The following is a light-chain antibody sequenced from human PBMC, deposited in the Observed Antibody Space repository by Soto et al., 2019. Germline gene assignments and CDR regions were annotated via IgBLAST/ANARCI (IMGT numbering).Light chain of an antibody. CDR2: DDN. CDR3: GAWDDGLSADV. CDR1: GSNVGNHY. V-gene: IGLV1-51*01. Sequence: QSVLTQPPSVSAAPGQRVTISCAGSGSNVGNHYVSWYQQLPGTAAKLLIYDDNKRPSGIPDRFSAYKSATSAPLGITGLQAGDEDDYYCGAWDDGLSADVFGPGTKLTVL. J-gene: IGLJ1*01.